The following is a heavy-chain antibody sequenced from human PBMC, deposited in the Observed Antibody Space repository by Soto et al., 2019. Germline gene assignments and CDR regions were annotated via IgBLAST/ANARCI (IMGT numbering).Heavy chain of an antibody. Sequence: GESLKISCKGSGYSFTSYWIGWVRQMPGKGLEWMGIIYPGDSDTRYSPSFQGQVTISAGKSISTAYLQWSSLKASDTAMYYCARIIAARPWVHWSDPWGPGPLLTVSS. J-gene: IGHJ5*02. V-gene: IGHV5-51*01. CDR3: ARIIAARPWVHWSDP. CDR2: IYPGDSDT. D-gene: IGHD6-6*01. CDR1: GYSFTSYW.